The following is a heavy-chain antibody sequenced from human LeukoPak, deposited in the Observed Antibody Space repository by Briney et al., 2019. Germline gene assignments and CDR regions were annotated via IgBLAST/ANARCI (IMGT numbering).Heavy chain of an antibody. CDR1: GGSISSHY. V-gene: IGHV4-59*11. CDR2: IYYSGST. CDR3: ARDRYYYYMDV. J-gene: IGHJ6*03. Sequence: SETLSLTCTVSGGSISSHYWSWIRQPPGKGLEWIGYIYYSGSTNYNPSLKSRVTISVDTSKNQFSLKLSPVTAADTAVYYCARDRYYYYMDVWGKGTTVTVSS.